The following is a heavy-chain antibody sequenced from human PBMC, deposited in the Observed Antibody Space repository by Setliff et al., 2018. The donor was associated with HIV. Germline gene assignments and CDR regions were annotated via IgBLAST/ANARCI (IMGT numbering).Heavy chain of an antibody. D-gene: IGHD3-22*01. CDR1: GYSISSGYY. CDR3: ASEHYYDSSGPGWYFDL. V-gene: IGHV4-38-2*02. Sequence: PSETLSLTCTVSGYSISSGYYWGWIRQPPGKGLEWIANIYHSGSTYYNPSLKSRVTISVDTSKNQFSLKLSSVTAADTAVYYCASEHYYDSSGPGWYFDLWGRGTLVTVSS. J-gene: IGHJ2*01. CDR2: IYHSGST.